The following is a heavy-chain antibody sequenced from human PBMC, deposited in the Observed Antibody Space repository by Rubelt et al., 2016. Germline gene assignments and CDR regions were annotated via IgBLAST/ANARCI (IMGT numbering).Heavy chain of an antibody. CDR1: GGSISSYY. V-gene: IGHV4-59*08. CDR2: IYYSGST. J-gene: IGHJ4*02. CDR3: ARLRIQLWAKFDY. Sequence: QVQLQESGPGLVKPSETLSLTCTVSGGSISSYYWSWIRQPPGKGLEWIGYIYYSGSTNYNPSLKSRVTISLDTSKNHVSLKLSSVTAADTAVYYCARLRIQLWAKFDYWGQGTLVTVSS. D-gene: IGHD5-18*01.